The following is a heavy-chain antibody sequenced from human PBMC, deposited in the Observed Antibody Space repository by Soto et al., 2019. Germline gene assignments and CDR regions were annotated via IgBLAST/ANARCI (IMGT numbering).Heavy chain of an antibody. V-gene: IGHV3-23*01. CDR1: GFTFSNYA. Sequence: EVQLLDSGGGLVQPGGSLRLSCAASGFTFSNYAMTWVRQGPGKGLEWVSGISGSGGRSYYADSVKGRFTISRDSSKSTLYLQMNSLRAEDTGVYYCAKDYFVWSSEQPYYFDYWGQGTLVTVSS. J-gene: IGHJ4*02. D-gene: IGHD3-16*01. CDR2: ISGSGGRS. CDR3: AKDYFVWSSEQPYYFDY.